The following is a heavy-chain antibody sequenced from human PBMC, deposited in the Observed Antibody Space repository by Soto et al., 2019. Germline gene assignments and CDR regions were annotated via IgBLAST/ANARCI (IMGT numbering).Heavy chain of an antibody. D-gene: IGHD1-26*01. Sequence: PSETLSLTCAVSGGSISSYCWTWIRQPPGKGLQWIGYICDSGTTNYNPSLKSRVTISVVTSRNQSSLKLSSVTAADTAVYYCARATGSYLYFDYWAQGTLVTVSS. V-gene: IGHV4-59*01. CDR1: GGSISSYC. J-gene: IGHJ4*02. CDR2: ICDSGTT. CDR3: ARATGSYLYFDY.